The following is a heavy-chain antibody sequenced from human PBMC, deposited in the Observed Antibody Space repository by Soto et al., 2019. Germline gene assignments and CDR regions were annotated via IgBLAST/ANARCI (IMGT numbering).Heavy chain of an antibody. CDR3: ARATDIVVVVAARRSHHYYGMDV. Sequence: SETLSLTCTVSGGSISSYYWSWIRQPPGKGLEWIGYIYYSGSTNYNPSLKSRVTISVDTSKNQFSLKLSSVTAADTAVYYCARATDIVVVVAARRSHHYYGMDVWGQGTTVTVPS. D-gene: IGHD2-15*01. J-gene: IGHJ6*02. V-gene: IGHV4-59*01. CDR2: IYYSGST. CDR1: GGSISSYY.